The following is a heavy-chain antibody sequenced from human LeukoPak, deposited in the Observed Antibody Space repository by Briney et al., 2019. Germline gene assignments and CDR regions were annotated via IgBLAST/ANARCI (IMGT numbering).Heavy chain of an antibody. V-gene: IGHV4-39*07. Sequence: SETLSLTGTVSGGSISSSSYDGGWSRQPQGKGREGIGSIYYSGSTYYNPSLKSRVTISVDTSKNQFSLKLSSVTAADTAVYYCARDRRGDYGRWIDYWGQGTLVTVSS. CDR1: GGSISSSSYD. J-gene: IGHJ4*02. D-gene: IGHD4-17*01. CDR2: IYYSGST. CDR3: ARDRRGDYGRWIDY.